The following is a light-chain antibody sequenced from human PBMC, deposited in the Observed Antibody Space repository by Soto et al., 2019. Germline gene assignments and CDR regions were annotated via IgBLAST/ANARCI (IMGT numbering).Light chain of an antibody. V-gene: IGLV2-8*01. Sequence: QSVLTQPPSASGSPGQSVTISCTGTSSDVGGYNYVSWYQQYPGKAPKLMIYEVTKRPSGVPDRFSGSKSGNTASLTVSGLQAEDEADYYCSSYVGIGNLVFGGGTKLTVL. CDR1: SSDVGGYNY. CDR3: SSYVGIGNLV. CDR2: EVT. J-gene: IGLJ2*01.